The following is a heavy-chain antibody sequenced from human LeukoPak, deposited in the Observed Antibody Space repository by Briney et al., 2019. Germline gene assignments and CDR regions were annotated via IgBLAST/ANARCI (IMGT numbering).Heavy chain of an antibody. CDR3: ARYSSSSWYYDY. D-gene: IGHD6-13*01. Sequence: GGSLRLSCAASGFTVSSNCMSWVRQAPGKGLEWVSVIYSGGNIYYADSVKGRFTISRDNSKNTLYLQMNSLRAEDTAVYYCARYSSSSWYYDYWGQGTLVTVSS. J-gene: IGHJ4*02. CDR1: GFTVSSNC. V-gene: IGHV3-66*01. CDR2: IYSGGNI.